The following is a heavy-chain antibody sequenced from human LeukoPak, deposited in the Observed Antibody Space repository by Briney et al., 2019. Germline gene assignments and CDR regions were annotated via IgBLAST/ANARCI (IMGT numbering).Heavy chain of an antibody. Sequence: GGSLRLSCATSGFTFSDYSMTWVRQAPGKGLEWVSSITSTSSHINCAYSVRGRFTISRDNAKNALFLQMTSLTDEDTALYYCARARLGYYDEYFDPWGQGTQVTVSS. V-gene: IGHV3-21*01. CDR1: GFTFSDYS. CDR3: ARARLGYYDEYFDP. CDR2: ITSTSSHI. J-gene: IGHJ5*02. D-gene: IGHD3-16*01.